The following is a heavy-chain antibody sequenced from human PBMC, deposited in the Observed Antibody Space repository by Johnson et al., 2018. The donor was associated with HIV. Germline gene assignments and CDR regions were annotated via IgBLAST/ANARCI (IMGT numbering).Heavy chain of an antibody. D-gene: IGHD3-10*01. V-gene: IGHV3-7*04. CDR1: GFTFSSYW. CDR2: IKQDGSEN. J-gene: IGHJ3*02. Sequence: VQLVESGGGLVQPGGSPRLSCAASGFTFSSYWMAWVRQAPGKGLDWVANIKQDGSENKYVDSVKGRFTISRDNAKNSLHLQMNSLRAEDTAVYYCARGFGELRFFDIWGQGTMVTVSS. CDR3: ARGFGELRFFDI.